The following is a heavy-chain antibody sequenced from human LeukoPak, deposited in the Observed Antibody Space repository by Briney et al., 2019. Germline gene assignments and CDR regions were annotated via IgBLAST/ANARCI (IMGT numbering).Heavy chain of an antibody. Sequence: GASVKVSCKASGYTFTGYYMYWVRQAPGQGLEWMGWINPNSGGTNYAQKFQGRVTMTRDTSISTAYMELSRLRSDDTAVYYCARPLLYSNFVVDYWGQGTLVTVSS. V-gene: IGHV1-2*02. J-gene: IGHJ4*02. CDR3: ARPLLYSNFVVDY. D-gene: IGHD4-11*01. CDR1: GYTFTGYY. CDR2: INPNSGGT.